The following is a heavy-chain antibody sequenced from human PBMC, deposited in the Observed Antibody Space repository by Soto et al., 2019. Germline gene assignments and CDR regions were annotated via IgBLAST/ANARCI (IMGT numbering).Heavy chain of an antibody. J-gene: IGHJ3*02. CDR2: VNEDGSEK. Sequence: EVQLVESGGGLVQPGGSLRLSCAASGLTFSNYYMSWVRQAQGKGLEWVANVNEDGSEKYYVDSVKGRFTISRDNSKNTLYLQMNSLRAEDTAVYYCARVRRGVGAFDIWGQGTMVTVSS. D-gene: IGHD2-8*01. V-gene: IGHV3-7*01. CDR3: ARVRRGVGAFDI. CDR1: GLTFSNYY.